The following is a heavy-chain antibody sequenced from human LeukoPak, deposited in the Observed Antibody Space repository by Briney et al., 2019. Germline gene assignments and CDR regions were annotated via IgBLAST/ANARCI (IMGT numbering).Heavy chain of an antibody. CDR3: ARSGGGQSSVYSDY. V-gene: IGHV3-7*01. J-gene: IGHJ4*02. CDR2: IKQDGSEK. CDR1: GFIFSSYS. Sequence: GGSLRLSCAASGFIFSSYSMSWVRQAPGKGLEWVANIKQDGSEKYYVDSVKGRFTISRDNAKNSLYLQMNSLRAEDTAVYYCARSGGGQSSVYSDYWGQGTLVTVSS. D-gene: IGHD6-6*01.